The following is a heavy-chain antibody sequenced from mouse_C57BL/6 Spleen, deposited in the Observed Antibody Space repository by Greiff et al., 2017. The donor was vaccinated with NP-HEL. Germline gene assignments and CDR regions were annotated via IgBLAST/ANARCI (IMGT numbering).Heavy chain of an antibody. CDR1: GYTFTSYW. D-gene: IGHD2-4*01. J-gene: IGHJ3*01. CDR3: AIEIYDSIFAY. CDR2: IHPSDSDT. Sequence: VQLQQPGAELVKPGASVKVSCKASGYTFTSYWMHWVKQRPGQGLEWIGRIHPSDSDTNYNQKFKGKATLTVDKSSSTAYMQLSSLTSEDSAVYYCAIEIYDSIFAYWGQGTLVTVSA. V-gene: IGHV1-74*01.